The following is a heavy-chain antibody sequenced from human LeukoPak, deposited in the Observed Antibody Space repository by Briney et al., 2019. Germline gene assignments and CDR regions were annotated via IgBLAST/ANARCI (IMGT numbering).Heavy chain of an antibody. Sequence: ASVKVSCKVSGYSLSELATQWVRQAPGKGLEWMGPFNSEDGETIYAQRFQGRLTVTEDTSTDTVYLELSDLRSEDTAIYYCAIELTVGRPHPTTSLDYWGHGTLVTVSS. CDR3: AIELTVGRPHPTTSLDY. J-gene: IGHJ4*01. CDR1: GYSLSELA. D-gene: IGHD4-17*01. CDR2: FNSEDGET. V-gene: IGHV1-24*01.